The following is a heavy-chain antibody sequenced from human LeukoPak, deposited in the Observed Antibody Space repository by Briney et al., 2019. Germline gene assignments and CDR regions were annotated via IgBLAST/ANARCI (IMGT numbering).Heavy chain of an antibody. CDR2: IYYSGST. D-gene: IGHD3-9*01. CDR1: GGSISSYY. Sequence: PSETLSLTCTVSGGSISSYYGSWIRQPPGKGLERIGYIYYSGSTNYNPSLKSRVTISVDTSKNQFSLKLSSVTAADTAVYYCAREGYDILTGYFYYMDVWGKGTTVTISS. J-gene: IGHJ6*03. CDR3: AREGYDILTGYFYYMDV. V-gene: IGHV4-59*01.